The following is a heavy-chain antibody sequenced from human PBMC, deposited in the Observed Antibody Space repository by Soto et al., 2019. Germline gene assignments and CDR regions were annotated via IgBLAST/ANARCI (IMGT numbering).Heavy chain of an antibody. CDR2: LHSDGSTT. J-gene: IGHJ6*02. Sequence: EVQLVESGGGLVQPGGSLRLSCAASGFILSSYWMHWVRQVPGKGLVWVSRLHSDGSTTTYADSVKGRFTISRDNAKNTLYLQINSLRAEDTAVYYCARELPTTIRGVYYYSYGMDVWGQGTTVTVSS. V-gene: IGHV3-74*03. CDR3: ARELPTTIRGVYYYSYGMDV. D-gene: IGHD2-2*02. CDR1: GFILSSYW.